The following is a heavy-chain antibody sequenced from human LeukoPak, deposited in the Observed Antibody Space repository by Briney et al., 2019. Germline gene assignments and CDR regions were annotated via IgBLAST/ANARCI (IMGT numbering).Heavy chain of an antibody. J-gene: IGHJ4*02. CDR3: ARDPDYGDYLDFFDY. CDR1: GFTFSSYS. V-gene: IGHV3-21*01. Sequence: GGSLRLSCAASGFTFSSYSMNWVRQAPGKGLEWVSSISSSSSYIYYADSVKGRFTISRDNAKNSLYLQMNSLRAEDTAVCYCARDPDYGDYLDFFDYWGQGTLVTVSS. CDR2: ISSSSSYI. D-gene: IGHD4-17*01.